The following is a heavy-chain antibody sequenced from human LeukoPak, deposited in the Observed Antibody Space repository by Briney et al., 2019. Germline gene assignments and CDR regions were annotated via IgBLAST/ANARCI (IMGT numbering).Heavy chain of an antibody. CDR1: GFTFSSSA. CDR2: IGDSGAT. D-gene: IGHD2-2*01. V-gene: IGHV3-23*01. CDR3: ATDSSNSWFDY. Sequence: GGSLRLSCAASGFTFSSSAMNWVRQAPGKGLEWVSTIGDSGATYYADAAKCRFTISRDNSKNTLYLQRNSLRSEDTAVYYCATDSSNSWFDYWGQGTLVTVSS. J-gene: IGHJ4*02.